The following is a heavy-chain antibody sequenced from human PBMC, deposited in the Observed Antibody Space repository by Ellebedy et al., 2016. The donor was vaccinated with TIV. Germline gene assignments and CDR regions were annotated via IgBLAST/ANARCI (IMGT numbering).Heavy chain of an antibody. CDR1: GFTFSIYA. J-gene: IGHJ4*02. CDR2: ISGSGSSTYYA. CDR3: AKEPSRRSYAEY. D-gene: IGHD3-10*01. Sequence: GGSLRLXCAASGFTFSIYAMSWIRQAPGKGLEWVSAISGSGSSTYYAYYADSVKGRFTISRDNSKNTLYLHMNSLRAEDTAVYYCAKEPSRRSYAEYWGQGTLVTVSS. V-gene: IGHV3-23*01.